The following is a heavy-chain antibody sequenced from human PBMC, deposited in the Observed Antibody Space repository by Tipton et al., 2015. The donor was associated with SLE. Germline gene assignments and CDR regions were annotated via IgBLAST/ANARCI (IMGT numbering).Heavy chain of an antibody. J-gene: IGHJ4*02. CDR2: INSDGSST. Sequence: SLRLSCAASGFPFNSYAMSWVRQTPGKGLVWVSRINSDGSSTSYADSVKGRFTISRDNAKNTLYLQMNSLRAEDTAVYYCARVGDYGDYGGIDYWGQGTLVTVSS. D-gene: IGHD4-17*01. V-gene: IGHV3-74*01. CDR3: ARVGDYGDYGGIDY. CDR1: GFPFNSYA.